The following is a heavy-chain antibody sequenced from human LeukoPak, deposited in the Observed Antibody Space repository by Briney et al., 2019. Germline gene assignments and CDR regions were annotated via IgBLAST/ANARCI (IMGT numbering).Heavy chain of an antibody. Sequence: SETLSLTCTVSGGSISSSSYYWGWLRQPPGKGVEWIGSGYYSGTTYYNPSLKSRVTISVDTSKNQFSLKLTSVTAADTAVYYCARPLSGGSCFAGWGQGTLVTVSS. CDR3: ARPLSGGSCFAG. J-gene: IGHJ4*02. D-gene: IGHD2-15*01. CDR2: GYYSGTT. CDR1: GGSISSSSYY. V-gene: IGHV4-39*01.